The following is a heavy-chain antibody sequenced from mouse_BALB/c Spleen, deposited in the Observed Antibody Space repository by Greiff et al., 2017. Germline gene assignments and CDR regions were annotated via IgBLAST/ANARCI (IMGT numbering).Heavy chain of an antibody. CDR2: IDPYYGGT. J-gene: IGHJ4*01. Sequence: VQLQQSGPELVKPGASVKISCKASGYSFTGYYMNWVKQSNGKGLEWIGNIDPYYGGTSYNQKFKGKATLTVDKSSNTAYMQLKSLTSEDSAVYYCARGREQQAMDYWGQGTSVTVSS. V-gene: IGHV1-42*01. CDR1: GYSFTGYY. CDR3: ARGREQQAMDY.